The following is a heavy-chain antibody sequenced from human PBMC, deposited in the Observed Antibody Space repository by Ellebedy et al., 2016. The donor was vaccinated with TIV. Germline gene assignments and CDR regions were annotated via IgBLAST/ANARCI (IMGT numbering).Heavy chain of an antibody. D-gene: IGHD2-21*02. CDR3: ARLIVVVTAQYYGMDV. CDR2: INPNSGGT. V-gene: IGHV1-2*02. CDR1: GYTFTTYY. J-gene: IGHJ6*02. Sequence: ASVKVSCKASGYTFTTYYMQWVRQAPGQGLEWMGWINPNSGGTNYAQKFQGRVAMTRDTSISTAYMELSRLRSDDTAVYYCARLIVVVTAQYYGMDVWGQGTTVTVSS.